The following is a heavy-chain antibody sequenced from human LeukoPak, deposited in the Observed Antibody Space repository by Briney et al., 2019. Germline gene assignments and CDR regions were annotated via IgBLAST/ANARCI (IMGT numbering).Heavy chain of an antibody. CDR2: IYYSGST. V-gene: IGHV4-59*12. CDR3: AGAQYRNDGDY. D-gene: IGHD1-1*01. Sequence: SETLSLTCTVSGGSISSYYWSWIRQPPGKGLEWIGYIYYSGSTNYNPSLKSRVTMSVDTSKNQFSLKLSSVTAADTAVYYCAGAQYRNDGDYWGQGTLVTVSS. J-gene: IGHJ4*02. CDR1: GGSISSYY.